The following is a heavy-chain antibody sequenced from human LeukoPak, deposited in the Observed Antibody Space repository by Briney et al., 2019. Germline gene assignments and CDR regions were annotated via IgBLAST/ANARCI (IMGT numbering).Heavy chain of an antibody. J-gene: IGHJ4*02. Sequence: PGGSLRLSCAASGFTFSSYAMHWVRQAPSKGLEWVAVISYDGSNKYYADSVKGRFTISRDNSKNTLYLQMNSLRAEDTAIYYCATYRQVLLPFESWGQGTLVTVSS. CDR3: ATYRQVLLPFES. CDR1: GFTFSSYA. V-gene: IGHV3-30*04. D-gene: IGHD2-8*02. CDR2: ISYDGSNK.